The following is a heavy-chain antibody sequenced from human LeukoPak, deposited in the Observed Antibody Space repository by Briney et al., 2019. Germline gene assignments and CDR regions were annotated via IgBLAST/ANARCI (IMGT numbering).Heavy chain of an antibody. CDR3: ARRGSGWYSDY. CDR1: GLILNNYW. J-gene: IGHJ4*02. V-gene: IGHV3-7*01. CDR2: INEDGSVK. D-gene: IGHD6-19*01. Sequence: GGSLRLSCATSGLILNNYWMTWVRQAPGKGLESVANINEDGSVKQYVDSVKGRFTISRDNAKESLYLQMNSLRAEDTAVYYCARRGSGWYSDYWGQGTLVTVSS.